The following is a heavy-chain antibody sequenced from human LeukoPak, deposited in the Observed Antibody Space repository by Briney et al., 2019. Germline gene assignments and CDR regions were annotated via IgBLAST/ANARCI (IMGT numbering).Heavy chain of an antibody. CDR2: ISSSISYI. D-gene: IGHD3-3*01. V-gene: IGHV3-21*01. CDR1: GFTSTSYR. CDR3: ARVYRSGYYDYYYMDV. J-gene: IGHJ6*03. Sequence: VGTLRLSCAASGFTSTSYRVNTVRPAPGKGLEGVSSISSSISYIYYAHSVKCRFAISRDNAKNSLYLQTNSLRAEDTAVYYCARVYRSGYYDYYYMDVWGKATTVTVPS.